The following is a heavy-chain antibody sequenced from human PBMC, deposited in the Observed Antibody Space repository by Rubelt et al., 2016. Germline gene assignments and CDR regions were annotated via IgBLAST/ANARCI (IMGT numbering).Heavy chain of an antibody. CDR2: IYYSGST. CDR1: GGSISSYY. CDR3: AREGVTMDV. D-gene: IGHD4-23*01. Sequence: QVQLQESGPGLVKPSETLSLTCTVSGGSISSYYWSWIRQPPGKGLEWIGYIYYSGSTNYNPSLKTRVTISVDTSKNQFSLKLSSVTAADTAVYYCAREGVTMDVWGQGTTVTASS. V-gene: IGHV4-59*01. J-gene: IGHJ6*02.